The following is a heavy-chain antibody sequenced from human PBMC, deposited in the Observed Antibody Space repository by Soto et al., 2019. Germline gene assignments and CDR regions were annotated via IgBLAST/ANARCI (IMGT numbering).Heavy chain of an antibody. CDR2: ISGSGIST. J-gene: IGHJ6*02. V-gene: IGHV3-23*01. CDR1: GFTFSTYP. Sequence: GGSLRLSCAASGFTFSTYPMSWVRQAPGKGLEWVSGISGSGISTYYTDSVKGRFTISRDNSKNTVFLQMNSLRDEDAAVYYCVKPPVITASYYYYDMDVWGQGTTVTVSS. D-gene: IGHD4-4*01. CDR3: VKPPVITASYYYYDMDV.